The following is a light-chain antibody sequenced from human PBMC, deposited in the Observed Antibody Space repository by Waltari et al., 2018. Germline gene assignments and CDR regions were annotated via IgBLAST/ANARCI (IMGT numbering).Light chain of an antibody. CDR3: SSYTTSSAPGV. CDR2: EVS. V-gene: IGLV2-14*01. CDR1: DSDVGAYDF. J-gene: IGLJ1*01. Sequence: QSALTQPASVSGSPGQSITISCSGTDSDVGAYDFVSWYQQHPGKAPHLIIYEVSNRPSGISNRFSAPESGNTASLTSSGRQAEDEADYYCSSYTTSSAPGVFGTGTRVTVL.